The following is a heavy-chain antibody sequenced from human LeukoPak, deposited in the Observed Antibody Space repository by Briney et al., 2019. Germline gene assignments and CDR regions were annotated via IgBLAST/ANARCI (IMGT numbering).Heavy chain of an antibody. CDR1: SGSFSGYY. D-gene: IGHD1-1*01. Sequence: SETLSLTCAVYSGSFSGYYWTWFRQPPGKGLEWIGSIYYSGSTYYNPSLKSRVTISVDTSKNQFSLKLSSVTAADTAVYYCARHLGNEQTFDYWGQGTLVTVSS. J-gene: IGHJ4*02. V-gene: IGHV4-39*01. CDR3: ARHLGNEQTFDY. CDR2: IYYSGST.